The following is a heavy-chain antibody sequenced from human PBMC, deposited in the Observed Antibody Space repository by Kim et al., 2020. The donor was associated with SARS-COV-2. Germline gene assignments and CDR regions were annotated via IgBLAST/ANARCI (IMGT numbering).Heavy chain of an antibody. J-gene: IGHJ1*01. CDR3: AREIFRYGYAEYFQH. Sequence: PSLKSRVTMSVDTSKNQFSLKLSSVTAADTAVYYCAREIFRYGYAEYFQHWGQGTLVTVSS. V-gene: IGHV4-4*07. D-gene: IGHD5-18*01.